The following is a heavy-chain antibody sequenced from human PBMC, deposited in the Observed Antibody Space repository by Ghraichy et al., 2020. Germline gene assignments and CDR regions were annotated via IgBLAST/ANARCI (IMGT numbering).Heavy chain of an antibody. CDR2: ISTGGSTI. J-gene: IGHJ6*02. V-gene: IGHV3-48*03. Sequence: GGSLRLSCAASGFTFRNYEMNWARQAPGKGLEWISYISTGGSTIYYADSVKGRFTISRDNAKNSLSLQMNSLGADDSAIYYCARLPGGSGATMDLWGQGTTVTVSS. D-gene: IGHD2-15*01. CDR3: ARLPGGSGATMDL. CDR1: GFTFRNYE.